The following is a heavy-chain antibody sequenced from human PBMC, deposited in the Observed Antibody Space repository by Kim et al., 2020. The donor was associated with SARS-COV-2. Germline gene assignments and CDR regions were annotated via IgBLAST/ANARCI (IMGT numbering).Heavy chain of an antibody. Sequence: GSKNYFVDSVKSRFTSSRDNAKSSVYLQMNSLRVEDTAVYYCTRDSRYLVDWGQGTLVTVSS. J-gene: IGHJ4*02. V-gene: IGHV3-7*01. CDR2: GSKN. D-gene: IGHD6-19*01. CDR3: TRDSRYLVD.